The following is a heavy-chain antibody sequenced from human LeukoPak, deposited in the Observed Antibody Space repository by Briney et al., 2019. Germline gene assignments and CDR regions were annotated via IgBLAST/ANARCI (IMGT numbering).Heavy chain of an antibody. J-gene: IGHJ4*02. V-gene: IGHV3-21*01. CDR3: AREGVAAYQFCFDY. CDR2: ISTSSSYI. D-gene: IGHD2-15*01. Sequence: GGSLRLSCAASGFTSSSYSMNWVRQAPGKGLEWVSFISTSSSYIYYADSVKGRFTISRDNAKNSLYLQMNSLRAEDTAVYYCAREGVAAYQFCFDYWGQGTPVTVSS. CDR1: GFTSSSYS.